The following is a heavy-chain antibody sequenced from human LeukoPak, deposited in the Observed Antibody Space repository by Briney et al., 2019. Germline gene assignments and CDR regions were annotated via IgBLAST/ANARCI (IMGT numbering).Heavy chain of an antibody. V-gene: IGHV4-34*01. CDR2: INHSGST. D-gene: IGHD2-15*01. CDR3: ARGRTPRIWYFDL. Sequence: SVTLSLTCAVYGGSLSGYYWSWIRQPPGKGLEWIGEINHSGSTNYNPSLKSRVTISVDTSKNQFSLKLSSVTAADTAVYYCARGRTPRIWYFDLWGRGTLVTVSS. CDR1: GGSLSGYY. J-gene: IGHJ2*01.